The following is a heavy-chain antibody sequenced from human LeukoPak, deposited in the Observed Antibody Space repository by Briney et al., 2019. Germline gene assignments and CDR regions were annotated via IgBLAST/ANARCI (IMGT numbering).Heavy chain of an antibody. D-gene: IGHD3-10*01. CDR2: IIPILGIA. V-gene: IGHV1-69*04. CDR3: ARGPSSSYYYGMDV. Sequence: SVTVSCKASGGTFSSYAISWVRQAPGQGLEWMGRIIPILGIANHAQKFQGRVTITADKSTSTAYMELSSLRSEDTAVYYCARGPSSSYYYGMDVWGQGTTVTVSS. CDR1: GGTFSSYA. J-gene: IGHJ6*02.